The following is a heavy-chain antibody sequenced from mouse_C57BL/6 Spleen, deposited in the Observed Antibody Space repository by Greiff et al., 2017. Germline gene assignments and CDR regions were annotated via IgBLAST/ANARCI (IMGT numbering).Heavy chain of an antibody. CDR3: AREGYDSYWYFDV. Sequence: QVQLQQPGAELVRPGTSVKLSCKASGYTFTSYWMHWVKQRPGQGLEWIGVIDPSDSYTNYNQKVKGKATLTVDTSSSTAYMQLSSLTSEDSAVYYCAREGYDSYWYFDVWGTGTTVTVSS. CDR1: GYTFTSYW. J-gene: IGHJ1*03. V-gene: IGHV1-59*01. CDR2: IDPSDSYT. D-gene: IGHD2-4*01.